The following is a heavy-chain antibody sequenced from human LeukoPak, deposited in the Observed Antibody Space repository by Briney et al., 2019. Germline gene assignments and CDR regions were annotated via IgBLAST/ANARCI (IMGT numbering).Heavy chain of an antibody. CDR3: ARDLGGDYDILTGYYTGDYYYYGMDV. CDR2: ISSSSSYI. J-gene: IGHJ6*02. D-gene: IGHD3-9*01. CDR1: GFTFSSYS. Sequence: PGGSLRLSCAASGFTFSSYSMNWVRQAPGKGLEWVSSISSSSSYIYYADSVKGRFTISRDNAKNSLYLQMNSLRAEDTAVYYCARDLGGDYDILTGYYTGDYYYYGMDVWGQGTTVTVSS. V-gene: IGHV3-21*01.